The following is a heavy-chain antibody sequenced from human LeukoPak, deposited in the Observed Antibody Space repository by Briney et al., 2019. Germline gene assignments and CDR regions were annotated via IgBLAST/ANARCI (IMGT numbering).Heavy chain of an antibody. Sequence: PGGSLRLSCAASGFTFSSYWMHWVRQAPGKGLVWVSRINSDGSSTSYADSVKGRFTTSRDNAKNTLYLQMNSLRAEDTAVYYCARDHSSGCHDYWGQGTLVTVSS. CDR1: GFTFSSYW. V-gene: IGHV3-74*01. D-gene: IGHD6-19*01. CDR3: ARDHSSGCHDY. CDR2: INSDGSST. J-gene: IGHJ4*02.